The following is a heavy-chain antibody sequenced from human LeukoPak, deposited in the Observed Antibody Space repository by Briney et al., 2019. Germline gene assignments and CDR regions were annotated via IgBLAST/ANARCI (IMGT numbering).Heavy chain of an antibody. CDR3: ARSRGKRFDTALDY. CDR1: GGSISSYY. V-gene: IGHV4-59*08. Sequence: SETLSLTCTVSGGSISSYYRSWIRQPPGKGLEWIGYIYYSGSTNYNPSLKSRVTISVDTSKNQFSLKLSSVTAADTAVYYCARSRGKRFDTALDYWGQGTLVTVSS. CDR2: IYYSGST. J-gene: IGHJ4*02. D-gene: IGHD5-18*01.